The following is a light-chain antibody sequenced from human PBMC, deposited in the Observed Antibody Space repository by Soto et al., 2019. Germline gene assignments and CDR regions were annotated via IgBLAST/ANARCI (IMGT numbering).Light chain of an antibody. CDR2: AAT. V-gene: IGKV1-39*01. CDR3: QQSHSTPIT. Sequence: DIQMTQSPSSLSASVGDRVTITCRASQSISNYLNWYQQEPGKAPKLLIYAATSLQSGVSSRFSGSGSGTDFTLTISSLQPEDFATYYCQQSHSTPITFGPGTKVDIK. J-gene: IGKJ3*01. CDR1: QSISNY.